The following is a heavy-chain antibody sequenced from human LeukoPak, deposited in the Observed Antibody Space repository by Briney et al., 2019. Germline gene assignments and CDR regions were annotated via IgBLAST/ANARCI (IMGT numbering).Heavy chain of an antibody. J-gene: IGHJ6*04. Sequence: GGSLRLSCSASGFTFSSYAMHWVRQAPGKGLEYVSAISSNGGSTYYADSVKGRFTISRDNSKNTLYLQMSSLRAEDTAVYYCVNAPAYCSSTSCWVDYYYYYGMDVWGKGTTVTVSS. CDR3: VNAPAYCSSTSCWVDYYYYYGMDV. CDR1: GFTFSSYA. D-gene: IGHD2-2*01. V-gene: IGHV3-64D*06. CDR2: ISSNGGST.